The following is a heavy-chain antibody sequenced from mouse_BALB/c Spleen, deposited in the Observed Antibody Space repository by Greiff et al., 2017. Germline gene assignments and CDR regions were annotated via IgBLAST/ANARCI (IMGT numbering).Heavy chain of an antibody. J-gene: IGHJ4*01. CDR3: TRGGSYYAMDY. CDR2: IYPSDSYT. D-gene: IGHD1-1*01. CDR1: GYTFTSYW. V-gene: IGHV1-69*02. Sequence: VQLQQPGAELVRPGASVKLSCKASGYTFTSYWINWVKQRPGQGLEWIGNIYPSDSYTNYNQKFKDKATLTVDKSSSTAYMQLSSPTSEDSAVYYCTRGGSYYAMDYWGQGTSVTVSS.